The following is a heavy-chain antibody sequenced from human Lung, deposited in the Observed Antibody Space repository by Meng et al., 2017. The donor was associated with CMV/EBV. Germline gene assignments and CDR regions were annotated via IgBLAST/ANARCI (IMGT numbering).Heavy chain of an antibody. CDR3: ARDSPYSRSYFDY. J-gene: IGHJ4*02. CDR1: GFTFSNYW. CDR2: IQGSDI. V-gene: IGHV3-74*01. D-gene: IGHD6-6*01. Sequence: GEXXKISCAASGFTFSNYWMHWVRQAPGKGLVWVSRIQGSDIAYADSVQGRFSISRDNAKNTLYLQINSLRVEDTAVYYCARDSPYSRSYFDYWGPG.